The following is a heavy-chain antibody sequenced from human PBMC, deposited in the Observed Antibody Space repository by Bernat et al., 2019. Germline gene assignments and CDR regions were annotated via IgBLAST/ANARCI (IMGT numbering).Heavy chain of an antibody. V-gene: IGHV4-39*01. Sequence: QLQLQESGPGLVKPSETLSLTCTVSGGSISSSSYYWGWIRQPPGKGLEWIGSIYYSGSTYYNPSLKSRVTISVDTSKNQFSLKLSSVTAADTAVYYCASQTGYSSGALDYWGQGTRVTVSS. CDR3: ASQTGYSSGALDY. CDR2: IYYSGST. J-gene: IGHJ4*02. CDR1: GGSISSSSYY. D-gene: IGHD6-19*01.